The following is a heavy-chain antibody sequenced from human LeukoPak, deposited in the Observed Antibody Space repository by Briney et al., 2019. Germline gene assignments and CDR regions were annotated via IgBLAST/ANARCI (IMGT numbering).Heavy chain of an antibody. Sequence: ASVKVSCKASGYTFTSYTMNWVRQAPGQGLEWMGWINTNTGNPTYAQGFTGRFVFSLDTSVSTAYLQISSLKAEDTAVYYCAREARLEEQLVWFDPWGQGTLVTVPS. CDR2: INTNTGNP. J-gene: IGHJ5*02. V-gene: IGHV7-4-1*02. CDR3: AREARLEEQLVWFDP. D-gene: IGHD6-13*01. CDR1: GYTFTSYT.